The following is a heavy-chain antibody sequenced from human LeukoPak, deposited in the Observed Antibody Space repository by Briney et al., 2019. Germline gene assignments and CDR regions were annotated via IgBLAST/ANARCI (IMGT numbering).Heavy chain of an antibody. J-gene: IGHJ6*02. CDR3: ARDRHTGVTYYYYGMDV. CDR1: GFTFSSYA. V-gene: IGHV3-23*01. Sequence: GGSLRLSCAASGFTFSSYAMSWVRQAPGKGLEWVSAISGSGGSTYYADSVKGRFTISRDNSKNTLYLQMNSLRAEDTAVYYCARDRHTGVTYYYYGMDVWGQGTTVTVSS. D-gene: IGHD7-27*01. CDR2: ISGSGGST.